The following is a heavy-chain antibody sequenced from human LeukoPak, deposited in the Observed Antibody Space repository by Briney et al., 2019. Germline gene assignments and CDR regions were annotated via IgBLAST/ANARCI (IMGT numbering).Heavy chain of an antibody. CDR1: GYTFTGYY. Sequence: ASVKVSCKASGYTFTGYYMHWVRQAPGQGLEWMGWINPNSGGTNYAQKFQGRVTMTRDTSISTAYMELSRLRSDDTAVYYCARELTIFGVVIISRGFDPWGQGTLVTVSS. V-gene: IGHV1-2*02. CDR2: INPNSGGT. CDR3: ARELTIFGVVIISRGFDP. D-gene: IGHD3-3*01. J-gene: IGHJ5*02.